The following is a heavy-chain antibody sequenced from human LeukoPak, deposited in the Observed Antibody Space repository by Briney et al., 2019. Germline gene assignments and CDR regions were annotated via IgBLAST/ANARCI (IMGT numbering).Heavy chain of an antibody. Sequence: ASVKVSCKASGYTFTSYYIHWVRQAPGQGLEWMGWINPNSGGTNYAQKFQGRVTMTRDTSISTAYMELSRLRSDDTAVYYCARGDVWFGELRYYYMDVWGKGTTVTISS. CDR1: GYTFTSYY. D-gene: IGHD3-10*01. V-gene: IGHV1-2*02. CDR3: ARGDVWFGELRYYYMDV. CDR2: INPNSGGT. J-gene: IGHJ6*03.